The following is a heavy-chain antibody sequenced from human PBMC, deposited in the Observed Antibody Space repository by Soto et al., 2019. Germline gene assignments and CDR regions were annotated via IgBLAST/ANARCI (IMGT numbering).Heavy chain of an antibody. Sequence: QVQLQESGPGLVKPSETLSLTCTVSGGSISSYYWSWIRQPPGKGLEWIGYIYYSGSTNYNPPLKSRVPISVDTSKNQFSLKLSSVTAADTALYYCARRYGYSFDYWGQGTLVTVSS. CDR3: ARRYGYSFDY. V-gene: IGHV4-59*12. CDR2: IYYSGST. D-gene: IGHD1-1*01. J-gene: IGHJ4*02. CDR1: GGSISSYY.